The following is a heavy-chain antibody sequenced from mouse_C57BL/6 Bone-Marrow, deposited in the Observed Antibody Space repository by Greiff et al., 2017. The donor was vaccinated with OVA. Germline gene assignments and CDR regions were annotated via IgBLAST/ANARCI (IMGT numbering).Heavy chain of an antibody. CDR1: GFTFSDYY. D-gene: IGHD1-1*01. V-gene: IGHV5-16*01. J-gene: IGHJ1*03. CDR3: AREGVTTVGYFDV. CDR2: INYDGSST. Sequence: EVQLVESEGGLVQPGSSMKLSCTASGFTFSDYYMAWVRQVPEKGLEWVANINYDGSSTYYLDSLKSRFIISRDNAKNILYLQMSSLKSEDTATYYCAREGVTTVGYFDVWGTVTTVTVSS.